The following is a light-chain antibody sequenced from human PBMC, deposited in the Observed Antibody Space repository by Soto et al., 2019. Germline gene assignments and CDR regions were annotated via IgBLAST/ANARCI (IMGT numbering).Light chain of an antibody. CDR2: AAS. V-gene: IGKV1-8*01. CDR1: QGISSY. Sequence: AIRMTQSPSSFSASTGDRVTITSRASQGISSYLAWYQQKPGKAPKLLIYAASTLQSGVPSRFSGSGSGTGLTVTISCLQSEDFATYYCQQYYSYPLTFGGGTKVEIK. CDR3: QQYYSYPLT. J-gene: IGKJ4*01.